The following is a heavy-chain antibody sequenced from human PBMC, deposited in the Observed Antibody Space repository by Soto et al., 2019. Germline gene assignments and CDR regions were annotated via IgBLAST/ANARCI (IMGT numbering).Heavy chain of an antibody. V-gene: IGHV3-30*03. D-gene: IGHD5-18*01. CDR1: GFTFSSYG. J-gene: IGHJ4*02. Sequence: GGSLTLSSAASGFTFSSYGMHWVRPAPGKGLEWVAVISYDGSNKYYADSVKGRFTISRDNSKNTLYLQMNSLRAEDTAVYYCASVVDTAMVTFDYWGQGTLVNVSS. CDR3: ASVVDTAMVTFDY. CDR2: ISYDGSNK.